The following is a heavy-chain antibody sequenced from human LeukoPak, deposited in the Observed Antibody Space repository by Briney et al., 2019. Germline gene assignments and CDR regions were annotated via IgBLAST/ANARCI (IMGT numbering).Heavy chain of an antibody. CDR2: ISSSSSYI. CDR1: GFTFSSYA. J-gene: IGHJ4*02. D-gene: IGHD3-3*01. CDR3: AKGLEPVDVDY. Sequence: PGGSLRLSCAASGFTFSSYAMSWVRQAPGKGLEWVSSISSSSSYIYYADSVKGRFTISRDNAKNSLYLQMNSLRAEDTAVYYCAKGLEPVDVDYWGQGTLVTVSS. V-gene: IGHV3-21*01.